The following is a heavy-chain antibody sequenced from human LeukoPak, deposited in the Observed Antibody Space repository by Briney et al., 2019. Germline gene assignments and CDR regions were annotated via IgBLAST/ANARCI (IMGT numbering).Heavy chain of an antibody. CDR2: ITAYHGYT. V-gene: IGHV1-18*01. J-gene: IGHJ1*01. CDR1: GYTLISYA. D-gene: IGHD2-15*01. Sequence: APVKVSCKASGYTLISYAISWLRQAPGQALEWMRWITAYHGYTTYAQKLQGRVTMTTYTSTNTVYMELRSLKSDDTAVYYCAGGDCRGGSCYLPEYLQHWGQGTLVTVSS. CDR3: AGGDCRGGSCYLPEYLQH.